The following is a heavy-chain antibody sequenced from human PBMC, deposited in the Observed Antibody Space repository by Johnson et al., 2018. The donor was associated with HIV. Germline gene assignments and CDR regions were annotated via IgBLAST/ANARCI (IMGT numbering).Heavy chain of an antibody. V-gene: IGHV3-30*14. CDR2: ISYDGSNK. CDR1: GFTFSSYA. CDR3: AKSLFSISWPYDAFDI. J-gene: IGHJ3*02. Sequence: QVQLVESGGGVVQPGRSLRLSCAASGFTFSSYAMHWVRQAPGKVLEWVAVISYDGSNKYYADSVKGRFTISRDNSKNTLYLQMTSLRAEDTAVYYCAKSLFSISWPYDAFDIWGQGTMVTVSS. D-gene: IGHD2/OR15-2a*01.